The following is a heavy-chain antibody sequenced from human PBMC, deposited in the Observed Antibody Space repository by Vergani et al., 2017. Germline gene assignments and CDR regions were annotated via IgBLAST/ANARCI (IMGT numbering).Heavy chain of an antibody. Sequence: VEAGGGLVQPSGSLRLSCTASGFTFQAFAFHWVRQVSGRGLEWVSGIDRNYGVKNGNSFEGRFSISRDNAKKAVFLQMNNLRHEDTALYFCVKDNDYDADGLFDLWGRGTLVTVSS. CDR1: GFTFQAFA. D-gene: IGHD3-16*01. CDR2: IDRNYGVK. V-gene: IGHV3-9*01. J-gene: IGHJ2*01. CDR3: VKDNDYDADGLFDL.